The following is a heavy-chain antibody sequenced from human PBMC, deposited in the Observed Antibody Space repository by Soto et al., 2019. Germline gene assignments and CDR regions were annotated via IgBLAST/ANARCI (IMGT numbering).Heavy chain of an antibody. J-gene: IGHJ6*02. CDR3: ARYRRGFLDWRPSGGYYGMDV. V-gene: IGHV4-34*01. Sequence: ETLSLTSAVYVGSFRGYYWTWIRQPAGKGPEWIGEINHSGSTNYNASLKSRVTISVDTSKNQFSLKLRSVIAADTAVYYCARYRRGFLDWRPSGGYYGMDVWGQGTTVTVSS. D-gene: IGHD3-3*01. CDR1: VGSFRGYY. CDR2: INHSGST.